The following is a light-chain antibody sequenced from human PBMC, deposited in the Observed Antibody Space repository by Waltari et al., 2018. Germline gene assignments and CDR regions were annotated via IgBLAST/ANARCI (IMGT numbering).Light chain of an antibody. V-gene: IGKV4-1*01. J-gene: IGKJ1*01. Sequence: DIVMTQSPDSLAVSLGERVPINCKSSQSLLYNSNDKNYLAWYQQKPGQPPKLLFYWASTRHSGVPDRFSGSGYATDFTLTISSLQAEDVAVYYCQQYYSRRTFGQGTRVEIK. CDR2: WAS. CDR1: QSLLYNSNDKNY. CDR3: QQYYSRRT.